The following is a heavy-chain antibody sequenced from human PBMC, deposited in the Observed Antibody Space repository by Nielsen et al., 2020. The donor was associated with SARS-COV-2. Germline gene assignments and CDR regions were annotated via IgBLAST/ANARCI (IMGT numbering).Heavy chain of an antibody. V-gene: IGHV3-11*04. CDR3: ARGDGYFDY. CDR2: ISSSGTT. CDR1: GFTFSDNY. D-gene: IGHD2-21*02. J-gene: IGHJ4*02. Sequence: GGSLRLSCAASGFTFSDNYMSWIRQAPGKGLEWVSNISSSGTTHYADSVKGRFTISRDNAKNSLYLQMNSLRAEDTAVYYCARGDGYFDYWGQGTLVTVSS.